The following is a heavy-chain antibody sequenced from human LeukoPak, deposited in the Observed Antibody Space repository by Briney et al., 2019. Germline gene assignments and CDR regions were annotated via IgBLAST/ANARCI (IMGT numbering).Heavy chain of an antibody. CDR1: GGTFSSYA. J-gene: IGHJ4*02. CDR2: IIPILGIA. V-gene: IGHV1-69*04. Sequence: GASVKVSFKASGGTFSSYAISWVRQAPGQGLEWMGRIIPILGIANYAQKFQGRVTITADKSTSTAYMELSSLRSEDTAVYYCARALLVRNGYNYSPNYFDYWGQGTLVTVSS. D-gene: IGHD5-24*01. CDR3: ARALLVRNGYNYSPNYFDY.